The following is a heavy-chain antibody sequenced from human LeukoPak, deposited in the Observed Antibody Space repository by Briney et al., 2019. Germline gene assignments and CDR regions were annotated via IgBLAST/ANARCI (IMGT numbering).Heavy chain of an antibody. D-gene: IGHD3-10*01. J-gene: IGHJ4*02. CDR3: ARRGYYGSGVLGYFDY. CDR2: IYYSGST. Sequence: SGTLSLTCTVSGGSISSSSYYWGWIRQPPGKGLEWIGSIYYSGSTYYNPSLKSRVTISGDTSKNQFSLKLSSVTAADTAVYYCARRGYYGSGVLGYFDYWGQGTLVTVSS. CDR1: GGSISSSSYY. V-gene: IGHV4-39*01.